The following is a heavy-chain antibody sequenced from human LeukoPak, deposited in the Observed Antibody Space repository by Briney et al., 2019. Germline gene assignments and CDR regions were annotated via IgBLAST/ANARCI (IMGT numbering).Heavy chain of an antibody. D-gene: IGHD2-2*03. Sequence: GGSLRLSCAASGFTFSSYWMSWVRQAPGKGLEWVANIKQDGSEKYYVDSVKGRFTTSRDNAKNSLYLQMNSLRAEDTAVYYCARDGYCSSTSCYVGYYGMDVWGQGTTVTVSS. V-gene: IGHV3-7*01. CDR3: ARDGYCSSTSCYVGYYGMDV. CDR1: GFTFSSYW. CDR2: IKQDGSEK. J-gene: IGHJ6*02.